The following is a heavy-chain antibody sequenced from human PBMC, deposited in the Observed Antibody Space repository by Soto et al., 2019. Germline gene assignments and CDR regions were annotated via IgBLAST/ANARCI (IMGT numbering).Heavy chain of an antibody. CDR1: GGTFSSYA. CDR3: AGSMVRGRFWFDP. J-gene: IGHJ5*02. Sequence: SVKVSCKASGGTFSSYAISWVRQAPGQGLEWMGGIIPIFGTANYAQKFQGRVTITADESTSTAYMELRSLRSDDTAVYYCAGSMVRGRFWFDPWGQGTLVTVS. CDR2: IIPIFGTA. V-gene: IGHV1-69*13. D-gene: IGHD3-10*01.